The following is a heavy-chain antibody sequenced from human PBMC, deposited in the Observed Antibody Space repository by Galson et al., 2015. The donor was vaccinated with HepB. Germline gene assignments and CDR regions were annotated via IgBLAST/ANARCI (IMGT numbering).Heavy chain of an antibody. D-gene: IGHD3-10*01. Sequence: PALVKPTQTLTLTCTVSGFSLSNARMGVSWIRQPPGKALEWLAHIFSNDEKSYSTSLKSRLTISKDTSKSQVVLTMTNMDPVDTATYYCARIDVYGSGRTTYYFDYWGQGTLVTVSS. V-gene: IGHV2-26*01. CDR1: GFSLSNARMG. CDR2: IFSNDEK. J-gene: IGHJ4*02. CDR3: ARIDVYGSGRTTYYFDY.